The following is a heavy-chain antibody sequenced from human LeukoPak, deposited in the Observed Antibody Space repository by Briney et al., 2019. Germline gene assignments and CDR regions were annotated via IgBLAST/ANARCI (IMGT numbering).Heavy chain of an antibody. V-gene: IGHV3-48*01. D-gene: IGHD3-16*01. Sequence: GGSLRLSCAVSGFTFSSYAMSWVRQAPGKGLEWLAYISRDGNIIVYADSVKGRFTISRDNAKQSVYLEMKSLRPEDTAVYYCARYVLLMDYWGQGTLVTVSS. CDR1: GFTFSSYA. CDR3: ARYVLLMDY. J-gene: IGHJ4*02. CDR2: ISRDGNII.